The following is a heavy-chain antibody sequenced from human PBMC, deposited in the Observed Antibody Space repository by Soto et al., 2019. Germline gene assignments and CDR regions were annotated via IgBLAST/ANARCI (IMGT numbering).Heavy chain of an antibody. V-gene: IGHV3-30*18. CDR3: AKYECENIVATIWGGGFFDY. CDR2: ISYDGSNK. Sequence: GGSLRLSCAASGFTFSSYGMHWVRQAPGKGLEWVAVISYDGSNKYYADSVKGRFTISRDNSKNTLYLLMNSLRVKVMSVYYWAKYECENIVATIWGGGFFDYWGQGTLVTVSS. CDR1: GFTFSSYG. J-gene: IGHJ4*02. D-gene: IGHD5-12*01.